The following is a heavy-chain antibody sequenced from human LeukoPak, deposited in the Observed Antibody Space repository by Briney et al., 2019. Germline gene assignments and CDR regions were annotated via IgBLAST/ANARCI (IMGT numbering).Heavy chain of an antibody. CDR1: GXTFSNYW. CDR3: ARGADDFDI. CDR2: IHSDGSST. Sequence: PGGSLRLSCAASGXTFSNYWMHWVRQAPGKGLVSVSRIHSDGSSTAYADSVKGRFTISRDNAKNTLYLQMNSLRAQDTAVYYCARGADDFDIWGQGTMVTVSS. V-gene: IGHV3-74*01. J-gene: IGHJ3*02.